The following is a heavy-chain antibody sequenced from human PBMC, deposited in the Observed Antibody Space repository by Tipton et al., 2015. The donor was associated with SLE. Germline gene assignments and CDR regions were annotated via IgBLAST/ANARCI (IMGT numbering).Heavy chain of an antibody. D-gene: IGHD1-26*01. J-gene: IGHJ6*02. CDR2: IYYSGST. CDR1: GGSISSYY. V-gene: IGHV4-59*08. Sequence: GSLRLSCTVSGGSISSYYWSWIRQPPGKGLEWIGYIYYSGSTNYNPSLKSRVTISVDTSKNQFSLKLSSVTAADTAVYYCARHGSLYSGSYYHYYYGMDVWAQGTTVTVSS. CDR3: ARHGSLYSGSYYHYYYGMDV.